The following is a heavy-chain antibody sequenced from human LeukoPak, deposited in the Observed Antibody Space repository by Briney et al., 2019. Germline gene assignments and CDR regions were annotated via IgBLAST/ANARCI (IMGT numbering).Heavy chain of an antibody. CDR2: ISSNGGST. J-gene: IGHJ4*02. CDR1: GFTFSSYA. D-gene: IGHD3-22*01. Sequence: GGSLRLSCAASGFTFSSYAMHWVRQAPGKGLEYVSAISSNGGSTYYANSVKGRFTISRDNSKNTLYLQMGSLRAEDMAVYYCALEKDDSPDYWGQGTLVTVSS. V-gene: IGHV3-64*01. CDR3: ALEKDDSPDY.